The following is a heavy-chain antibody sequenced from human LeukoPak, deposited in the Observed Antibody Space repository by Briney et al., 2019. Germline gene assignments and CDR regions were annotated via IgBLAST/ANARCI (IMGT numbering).Heavy chain of an antibody. V-gene: IGHV1-69*06. Sequence: SVKVSCKASGGTLNSYVISWVRQAPGQGLEWMGGIIPISGTTNYAQKFQGRVTITADKSTSTAYMELSSLRSEDTAVYYCATLCCGSYYMDVWGKGTTVTISS. J-gene: IGHJ6*03. CDR1: GGTLNSYV. D-gene: IGHD2-15*01. CDR2: IIPISGTT. CDR3: ATLCCGSYYMDV.